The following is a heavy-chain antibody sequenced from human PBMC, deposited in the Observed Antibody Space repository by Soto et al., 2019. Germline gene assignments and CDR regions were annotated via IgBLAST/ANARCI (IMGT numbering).Heavy chain of an antibody. D-gene: IGHD3-22*01. CDR3: ARDLYSTGYYYSDF. J-gene: IGHJ4*02. Sequence: ASETLSLTCAVSGGSISSGGYYWSWIRQHPGKGLEWIGCIHYTGNTYYNPSLNSRITLSVDTSKNQVSLKLSAVTAADTAVYFCARDLYSTGYYYSDFWGQGTLVTVSS. CDR1: GGSISSGGYY. CDR2: IHYTGNT. V-gene: IGHV4-31*11.